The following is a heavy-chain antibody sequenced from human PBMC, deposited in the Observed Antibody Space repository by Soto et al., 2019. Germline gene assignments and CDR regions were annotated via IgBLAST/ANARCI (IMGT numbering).Heavy chain of an antibody. V-gene: IGHV3-74*01. D-gene: IGHD2-21*01. Sequence: QTGGSLRLSCAASGFTFSSYWMHWVRQPPGKGLVWVSRVSGDGRSTNYADFVKGRFTISRDNAKNTVYLQMNSLRAEDTAVYYCARRDRNCGYCDYWGQGILVTVSS. CDR2: VSGDGRST. CDR3: ARRDRNCGYCDY. J-gene: IGHJ4*02. CDR1: GFTFSSYW.